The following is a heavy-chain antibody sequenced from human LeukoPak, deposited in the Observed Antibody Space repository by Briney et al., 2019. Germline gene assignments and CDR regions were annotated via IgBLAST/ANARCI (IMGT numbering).Heavy chain of an antibody. CDR3: ASTGGVAATISYIYWFDP. Sequence: GASVKVSCKASGYTFTGYYMHWVRQAPGQGLEWMGWINPNSGGTNYAQKSQGRVTMTRDTSISTAYMELSRLRSDDTAVYYCASTGGVAATISYIYWFDPWGQGTLVTVSS. D-gene: IGHD2-15*01. J-gene: IGHJ5*02. CDR1: GYTFTGYY. V-gene: IGHV1-2*02. CDR2: INPNSGGT.